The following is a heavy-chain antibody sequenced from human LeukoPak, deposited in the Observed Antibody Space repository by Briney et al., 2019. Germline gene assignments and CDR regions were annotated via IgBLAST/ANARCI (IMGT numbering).Heavy chain of an antibody. CDR2: IYSDNT. CDR3: ARILDSAWGELGY. D-gene: IGHD6-19*01. V-gene: IGHV3-66*03. Sequence: GGSLRLSCTVSGFTVSNSMSWVRQAPGKGLEWVSFIYSDNTHYSDSVKGRFTISRDNSKNTLYLQMNSLRAEDTAVYYCARILDSAWGELGYWGQGTLVTVSS. CDR1: GFTVSNS. J-gene: IGHJ4*02.